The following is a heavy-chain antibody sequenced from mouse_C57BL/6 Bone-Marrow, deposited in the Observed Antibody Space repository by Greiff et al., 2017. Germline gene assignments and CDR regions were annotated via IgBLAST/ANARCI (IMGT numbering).Heavy chain of an antibody. Sequence: VQLVESGPGLVAPSQSLSITCTVSGFSLTSYAISWVRQPPGKGLEWLGVIWTGGGTNYNSALKSRLSFCKDNSKSQVFLKMNSLQTDDTARYYCARRGDGNYEGVDYWGQGTSVTDSS. V-gene: IGHV2-9-1*01. CDR1: GFSLTSYA. CDR2: IWTGGGT. CDR3: ARRGDGNYEGVDY. J-gene: IGHJ4*01. D-gene: IGHD2-1*01.